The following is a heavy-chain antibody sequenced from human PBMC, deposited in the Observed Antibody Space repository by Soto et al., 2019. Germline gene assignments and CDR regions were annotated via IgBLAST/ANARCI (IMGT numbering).Heavy chain of an antibody. CDR2: FYHSGNS. V-gene: IGHV4-59*01. Sequence: SETLSLTCSVSGGSIRSYYWSWIRQSPEKGLEWIGYFYHSGNSNYNPSLKSRVTISVDTSKNQLSLSLRSVTAADTAVYFCARISSVDPYGYVNGGLDVWGQGTPVTVSS. J-gene: IGHJ6*02. D-gene: IGHD5-18*01. CDR3: ARISSVDPYGYVNGGLDV. CDR1: GGSIRSYY.